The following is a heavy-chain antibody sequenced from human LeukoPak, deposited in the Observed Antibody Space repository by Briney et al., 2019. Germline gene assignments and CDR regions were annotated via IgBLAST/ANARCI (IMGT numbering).Heavy chain of an antibody. Sequence: KPSETLSLTCTVSGDSISRSGFYWGWIRQPPGKGLEWIGSMFYGETNSYNPSLKSRVIISLDTSKNQFSLNLNSVTAADTAVYYCARLERSGNDGTQYWGQGTLVTVSS. CDR2: MFYGETN. D-gene: IGHD3-3*01. V-gene: IGHV4-39*01. CDR3: ARLERSGNDGTQY. CDR1: GDSISRSGFY. J-gene: IGHJ4*02.